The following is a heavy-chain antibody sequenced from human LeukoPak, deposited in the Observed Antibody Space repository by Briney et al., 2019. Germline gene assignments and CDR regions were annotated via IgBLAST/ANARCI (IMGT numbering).Heavy chain of an antibody. CDR2: IVVGVGPT. CDR3: AKNSGYSWQYFFDN. V-gene: IGHV3-23*01. D-gene: IGHD6-25*01. CDR1: GFTFRNYA. Sequence: GGSLRPSCAASGFTFRNYAMSWVRQAPGKGLEWVSAIVVGVGPTYYADSVKGRFTISRDNSKNTLYLQTTSLRAEEVAVYFCAKNSGYSWQYFFDNWGERTLVTVSS. J-gene: IGHJ4*02.